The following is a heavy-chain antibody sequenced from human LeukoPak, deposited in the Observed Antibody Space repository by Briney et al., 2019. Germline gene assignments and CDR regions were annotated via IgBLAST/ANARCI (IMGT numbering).Heavy chain of an antibody. V-gene: IGHV7-4-1*02. CDR3: ARGSERWLQLRCFDY. J-gene: IGHJ4*02. CDR1: GYTFTTYA. Sequence: GASVKVSCKASGYTFTTYAMNWVRQAPGQGLEWMGWINTKTGNPTYAQGFTGRFVFSLDTSVSTAYLQISSLKAEDTAVYFCARGSERWLQLRCFDYWGQGTLVTVSS. D-gene: IGHD5-24*01. CDR2: INTKTGNP.